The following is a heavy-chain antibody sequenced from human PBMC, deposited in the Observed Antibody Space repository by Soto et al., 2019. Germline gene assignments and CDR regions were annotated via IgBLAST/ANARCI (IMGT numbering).Heavy chain of an antibody. D-gene: IGHD2-15*01. CDR3: ARDLGGWPDY. Sequence: ASVKVSCKASGYTFTSYGISWVRQAPGQGLEWMGWINAGNGNTKYSQKFQGRVTITRVTSASTAYMELSSLRSEDTAVYYCARDLGGWPDYWGQGTLVTVSS. CDR1: GYTFTSYG. V-gene: IGHV1-3*01. J-gene: IGHJ4*02. CDR2: INAGNGNT.